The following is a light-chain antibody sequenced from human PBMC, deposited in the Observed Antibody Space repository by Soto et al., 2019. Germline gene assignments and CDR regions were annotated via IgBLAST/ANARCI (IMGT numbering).Light chain of an antibody. V-gene: IGKV4-1*01. CDR3: QQYDTYPLT. J-gene: IGKJ4*01. Sequence: DIVMTQSPDSLAVSLGERATINCKSSQSVLYSSNNNNYIAWYQQKPGQPPKLIIYWASTRESGVPDRFSGSGSGTDFTLTISSLQAEDAASYYCQQYDTYPLTFGGGTRVELK. CDR1: QSVLYSSNNNNY. CDR2: WAS.